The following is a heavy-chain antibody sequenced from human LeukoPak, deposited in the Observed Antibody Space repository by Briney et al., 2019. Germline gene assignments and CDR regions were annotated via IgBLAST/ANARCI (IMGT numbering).Heavy chain of an antibody. Sequence: SETLSLTCTVSGGSISSYYWSWIWQPPGKGLEWIGYIYTSGSTNYNPSLKSRVTISVDTSKNQFSLKLSSVTAADTAVYYCARLAYDFWRGYFDYWGQGTLVTVSS. CDR2: IYTSGST. CDR1: GGSISSYY. J-gene: IGHJ4*02. D-gene: IGHD3-3*01. V-gene: IGHV4-4*09. CDR3: ARLAYDFWRGYFDY.